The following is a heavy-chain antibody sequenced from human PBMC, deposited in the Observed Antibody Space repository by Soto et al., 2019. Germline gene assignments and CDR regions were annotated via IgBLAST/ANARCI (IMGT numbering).Heavy chain of an antibody. V-gene: IGHV4-34*01. CDR2: INHSGST. D-gene: IGHD1-26*01. J-gene: IGHJ6*02. CDR3: ARDPKLWGATYYYYYGIDV. Sequence: SETLSLSCAVYGGSFSGYYWSWIRQPPGKGLEWIGEINHSGSTNYNPSLKSRVTISVDTSKNQFSLKLSSVTAADTAVYYCARDPKLWGATYYYYYGIDVPAQRTT. CDR1: GGSFSGYY.